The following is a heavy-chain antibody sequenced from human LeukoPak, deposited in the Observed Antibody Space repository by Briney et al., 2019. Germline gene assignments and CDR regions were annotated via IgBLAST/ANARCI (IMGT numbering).Heavy chain of an antibody. J-gene: IGHJ4*02. CDR1: GGTFSSYA. CDR3: AREGAVVRPLDY. CDR2: IIPIFGTA. Sequence: SVKVSCKASGGTFSSYAISWVRQAPGQGLEWMGGIIPIFGTANYAQKFQGRVTITADKSTSTAYMELSSLRSEDTAVYYCAREGAVVRPLDYWGQGTLVTVSS. V-gene: IGHV1-69*06. D-gene: IGHD3-10*01.